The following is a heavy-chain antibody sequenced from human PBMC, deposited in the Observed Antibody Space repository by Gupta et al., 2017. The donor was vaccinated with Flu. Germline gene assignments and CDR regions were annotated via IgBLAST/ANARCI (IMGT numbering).Heavy chain of an antibody. CDR2: SSGNRASM. D-gene: IGHD1-1*01. CDR3: AKDVKLEYYYMDV. Sequence: EVQLVESGGGLVGPGRSLRLSCTASGVPFGNFDLHWCRQPPGKGPEWVSTSSGNRASMGYADSVKGRFTMSRDNANTSLDLQMNSLRPEDTAVYYCAKDVKLEYYYMDVWGKGTTVTVSS. V-gene: IGHV3-9*01. CDR1: GVPFGNFD. J-gene: IGHJ6*03.